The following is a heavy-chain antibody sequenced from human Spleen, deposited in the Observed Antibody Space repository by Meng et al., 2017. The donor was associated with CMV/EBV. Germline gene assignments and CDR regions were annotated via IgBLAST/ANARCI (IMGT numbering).Heavy chain of an antibody. V-gene: IGHV4-31*03. CDR3: ARGHLVGFDY. CDR1: CGASTSGGYC. CDR2: IFDTGNT. J-gene: IGHJ4*02. Sequence: CTVACGASTSGGYCGSGFRQHAGMGLQWIGDIFDTGNTYYIPSLARRTTRSVDTSKNQFSLNVTAVTAAETAVYYCARGHLVGFDYWGQGALVTVSS. D-gene: IGHD2-2*01.